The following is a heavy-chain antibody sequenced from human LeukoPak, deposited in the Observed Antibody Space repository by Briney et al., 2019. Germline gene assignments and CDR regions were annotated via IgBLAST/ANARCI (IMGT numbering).Heavy chain of an antibody. CDR3: ARDAAGYYYGSGSYGLDY. Sequence: SETLSLTCTVSGGSISSSSYYWGWIRQPPGKGLEWIGSIYYSGSTYYNPSLRSRVTISVDTSKNQFSLKLSSVTAADTAVYYCARDAAGYYYGSGSYGLDYWGQGTLVTVSS. D-gene: IGHD3-10*01. CDR2: IYYSGST. V-gene: IGHV4-39*07. J-gene: IGHJ4*02. CDR1: GGSISSSSYY.